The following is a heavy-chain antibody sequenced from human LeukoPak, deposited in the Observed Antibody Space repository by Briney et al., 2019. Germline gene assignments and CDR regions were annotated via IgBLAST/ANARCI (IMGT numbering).Heavy chain of an antibody. CDR2: IYYSGST. V-gene: IGHV4-39*07. Sequence: SETLSLTCTVSGGSISSTTYYWGWIRLPPGKGLDWIGNIYYSGSTYDNPSLKSRVTISIDRSKNQFSLRLRSVTAADTAVYFCARGRVSSSTWYSTYYYFFYMDFWGKGTTVTVSS. CDR3: ARGRVSSSTWYSTYYYFFYMDF. D-gene: IGHD4-11*01. CDR1: GGSISSTTYY. J-gene: IGHJ6*03.